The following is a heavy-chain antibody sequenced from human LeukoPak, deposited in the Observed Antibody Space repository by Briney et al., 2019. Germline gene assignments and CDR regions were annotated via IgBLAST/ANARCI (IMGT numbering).Heavy chain of an antibody. Sequence: GGSLRLSCAASGFTFSSYAMHWVRQAPGKGLEWVAVISYDGSNKYYADSVKGRFTISRDNSKNTLYLQMNSLRAEDTAVYYCARVWVTTEYYYGSGSYYTEEYYYYGMDVWGQGTTVTVSS. CDR2: ISYDGSNK. J-gene: IGHJ6*02. V-gene: IGHV3-30-3*01. CDR3: ARVWVTTEYYYGSGSYYTEEYYYYGMDV. D-gene: IGHD3-10*01. CDR1: GFTFSSYA.